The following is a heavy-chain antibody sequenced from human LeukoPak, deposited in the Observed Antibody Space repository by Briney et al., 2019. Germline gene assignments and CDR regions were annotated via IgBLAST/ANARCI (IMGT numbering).Heavy chain of an antibody. CDR3: AKDPDIVGATTPDY. J-gene: IGHJ4*02. D-gene: IGHD1-26*01. V-gene: IGHV3-23*01. CDR1: GFTFSSYA. Sequence: GGSLRLSCAASGFTFSSYAMSWVRQAPGKGLEWVSAISGSGGSTYYADSVKGRFTISRDNSKDTLYLQMNSLRAEDTAVYYCAKDPDIVGATTPDYWGQGTLVTVSS. CDR2: ISGSGGST.